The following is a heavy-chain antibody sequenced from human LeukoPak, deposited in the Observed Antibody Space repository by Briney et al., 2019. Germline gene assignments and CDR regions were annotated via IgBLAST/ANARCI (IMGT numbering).Heavy chain of an antibody. J-gene: IGHJ3*02. CDR1: GFTFSSYW. CDR3: ARVDVCSGGSCYPDAFDI. CDR2: INSDGSST. Sequence: GESLKISCAASGFTFSSYWMHWVRQAPGKGLVWVSRINSDGSSTSYADSVKGRFTISRDNAKNTLYLQMNSLRAEDTAVYYCARVDVCSGGSCYPDAFDIWGQGTMVTVSS. V-gene: IGHV3-74*01. D-gene: IGHD2-15*01.